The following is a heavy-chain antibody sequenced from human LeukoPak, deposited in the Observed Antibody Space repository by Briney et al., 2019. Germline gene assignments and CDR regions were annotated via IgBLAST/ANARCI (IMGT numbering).Heavy chain of an antibody. CDR3: AELGITMIGGV. V-gene: IGHV3-48*03. CDR2: ISSSGSTI. J-gene: IGHJ6*04. CDR1: GFTFSRYE. D-gene: IGHD3-10*02. Sequence: GGSLRLSCAASGFTFSRYEMKWVRQAPGKGVEGVSYISSSGSTIYYADSVKGRFTISRDNAKTSLYLQMNSLRAEDTAVYYCAELGITMIGGVWGKGTTVTISS.